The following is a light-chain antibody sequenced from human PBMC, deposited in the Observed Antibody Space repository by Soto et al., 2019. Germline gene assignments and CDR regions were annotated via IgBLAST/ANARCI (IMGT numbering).Light chain of an antibody. CDR3: NSYAGKVS. V-gene: IGLV2-8*01. Sequence: QSALTQPPSASGSLGQSITISCTGTNSAVGGYQYVSWYQQHPGKAPKLMIYEVSKRPSGVPDRFSGSKSGDTASLTVSGLQAEDEAHYYCNSYAGKVSFGGGTKLTVL. J-gene: IGLJ2*01. CDR2: EVS. CDR1: NSAVGGYQY.